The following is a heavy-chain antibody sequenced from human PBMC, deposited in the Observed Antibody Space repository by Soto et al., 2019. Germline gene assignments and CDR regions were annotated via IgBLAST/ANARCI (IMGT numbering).Heavy chain of an antibody. CDR3: AKDLSEYCGNDCFPDY. D-gene: IGHD2-21*02. J-gene: IGHJ4*02. CDR2: TSGNGGAT. CDR1: GFSFSSHA. Sequence: EVHLLESGGGLVQPGGSLRLSCVASGFSFSSHAMTWVRQAAGKGLEWVASTSGNGGATYHSDSVRGRFTISRDNSKNTLYLQMDSLRGEDTAVYYCAKDLSEYCGNDCFPDYWGQGALVTVSS. V-gene: IGHV3-23*01.